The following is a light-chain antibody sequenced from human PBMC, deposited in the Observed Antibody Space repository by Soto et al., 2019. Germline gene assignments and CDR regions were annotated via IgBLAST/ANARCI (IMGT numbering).Light chain of an antibody. CDR3: CSYAGTSTHTV. Sequence: QSALTQPASVSGSPGQSITISCTGTSSDVGSYKLVSWYQQHPGKAPKLMISEVSKRPSGISDRFSGSKSGSTASLTISGLQAEDEADYYCCSYAGTSTHTVFGGGTKLPS. J-gene: IGLJ7*01. CDR2: EVS. V-gene: IGLV2-23*02. CDR1: SSDVGSYKL.